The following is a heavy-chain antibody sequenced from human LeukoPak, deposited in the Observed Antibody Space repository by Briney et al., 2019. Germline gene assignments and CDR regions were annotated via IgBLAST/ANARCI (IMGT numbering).Heavy chain of an antibody. CDR3: ARSPYLDFWSGYYLNYYYGMDV. CDR2: ISSSSSFI. J-gene: IGHJ6*02. D-gene: IGHD3-3*01. V-gene: IGHV3-21*01. Sequence: PGGSLRLSCAASGFAFSSYSMNWVRQAPGKGLEWVSSISSSSSFIYYADSVKGRFTISRDNAKNSLYLQMDSLRAEDTAVYYCARSPYLDFWSGYYLNYYYGMDVWGQGTTVTVSS. CDR1: GFAFSSYS.